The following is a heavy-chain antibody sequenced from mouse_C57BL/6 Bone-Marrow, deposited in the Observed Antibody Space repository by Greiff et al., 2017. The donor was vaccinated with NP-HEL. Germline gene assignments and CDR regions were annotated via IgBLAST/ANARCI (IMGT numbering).Heavy chain of an antibody. CDR2: IYPGDGDT. CDR1: GYAFSSSW. V-gene: IGHV1-82*01. CDR3: AREGIYDGYPLDY. J-gene: IGHJ2*01. Sequence: VQLQQSGPELVKPGASVKISCKASGYAFSSSWMNWVKQRPGKGLEWIGRIYPGDGDTNYNGKFKGKATLTADKSSSTAYMQRSSLTSEDSAVYFCAREGIYDGYPLDYWGKGTTLTVSS. D-gene: IGHD2-3*01.